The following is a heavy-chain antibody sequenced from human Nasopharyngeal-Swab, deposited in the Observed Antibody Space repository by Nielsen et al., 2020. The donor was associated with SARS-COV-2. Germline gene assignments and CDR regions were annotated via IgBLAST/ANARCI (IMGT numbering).Heavy chain of an antibody. Sequence: EGSLRLSCAASGFTFSSYWMSWVRQAPGKGLEWVANIKQDGSEKYYVDSVKGRFTISRDNAKNSLYLQMNSLRAEDTAVYYCARDSKVRVVGFDYWGQGTLVTVSS. CDR1: GFTFSSYW. J-gene: IGHJ4*02. V-gene: IGHV3-7*01. CDR2: IKQDGSEK. D-gene: IGHD3-10*01. CDR3: ARDSKVRVVGFDY.